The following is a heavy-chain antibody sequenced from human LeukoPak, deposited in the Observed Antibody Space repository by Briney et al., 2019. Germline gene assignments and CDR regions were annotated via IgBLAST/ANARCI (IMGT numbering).Heavy chain of an antibody. D-gene: IGHD3-22*01. CDR1: GFTFSSYE. Sequence: GGSLRLSCAASGFTFSSYEMNWVRQAPGKWLEWVSYISSGGSTIYYADSVKGRFTISRDNAENSLYLQINSLRAEDTAVYYCARVDSSGYPGYHFDYWGQGTLVTVSS. J-gene: IGHJ4*02. CDR3: ARVDSSGYPGYHFDY. CDR2: ISSGGSTI. V-gene: IGHV3-48*03.